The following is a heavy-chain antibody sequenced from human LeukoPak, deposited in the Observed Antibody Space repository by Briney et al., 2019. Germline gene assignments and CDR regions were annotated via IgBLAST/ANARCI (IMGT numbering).Heavy chain of an antibody. V-gene: IGHV3-53*05. D-gene: IGHD4-23*01. CDR3: ARDTSPYGGNSLDY. CDR1: GFTVSSNY. Sequence: GGSLRLSCAASGFTVSSNYMSWVRQAPGKGLEWVSVIYSGGSTYYADSVKGRFTISRDNSKNTLYLQMNSLRTEDTAVYYCARDTSPYGGNSLDYWGQGTLVTVSS. CDR2: IYSGGST. J-gene: IGHJ4*02.